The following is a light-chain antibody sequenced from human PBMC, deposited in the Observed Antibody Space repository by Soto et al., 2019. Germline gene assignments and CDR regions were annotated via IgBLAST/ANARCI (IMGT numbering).Light chain of an antibody. CDR3: QQYGSSPLT. CDR1: QSVRSNY. Sequence: EIVLTQSPDTLSLSPGERATLSCRASQSVRSNYLAWYQQKPGQAPRFLIYDASSRATGIPDRFSGSGSGTDFTVTISRLEPEDFAVYYCQQYGSSPLTFGGVTKVEIK. CDR2: DAS. V-gene: IGKV3-20*01. J-gene: IGKJ4*01.